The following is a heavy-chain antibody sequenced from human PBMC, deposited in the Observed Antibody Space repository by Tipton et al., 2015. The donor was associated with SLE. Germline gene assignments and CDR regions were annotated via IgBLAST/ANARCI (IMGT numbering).Heavy chain of an antibody. CDR2: ISGSGGST. CDR3: ARDGFDSSGEDAFDI. Sequence: SLRLSCAASGFTFSSYAMSWVRQAPGKGLEWVSAISGSGGSTYYADSVKGRFTISRDNAKNSLYLQMNSLRAEDTAVYYCARDGFDSSGEDAFDIWGQGTMVTVSS. D-gene: IGHD3-22*01. CDR1: GFTFSSYA. V-gene: IGHV3-23*01. J-gene: IGHJ3*02.